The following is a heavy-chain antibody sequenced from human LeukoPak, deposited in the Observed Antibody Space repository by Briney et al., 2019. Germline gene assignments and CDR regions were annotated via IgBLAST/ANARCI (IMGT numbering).Heavy chain of an antibody. CDR2: IYNDGST. Sequence: GGSLRLSCAASGFTVSSNYMSWVRQAPGKGLEWVSVIYNDGSTYYADSVKGGFTISRDNSKNTLYLQMNSLRAEDTAVYYCARHLNSGLNLALDCWGQGTLVTVSS. D-gene: IGHD3-10*01. V-gene: IGHV3-66*04. CDR1: GFTVSSNY. J-gene: IGHJ4*02. CDR3: ARHLNSGLNLALDC.